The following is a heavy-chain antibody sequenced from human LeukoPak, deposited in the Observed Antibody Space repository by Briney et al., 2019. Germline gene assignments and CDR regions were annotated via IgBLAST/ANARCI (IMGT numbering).Heavy chain of an antibody. D-gene: IGHD1-26*01. Sequence: GASVKVSCKASGYTFTGYYMHWVRQAPGQGLEWMGWINPNSGGTNYAQKFQGRVTMTRDTSISTAYMELSRLRSDDTAVYYCARDLDRELLRDWFDPWGQGTLVTVSS. J-gene: IGHJ5*02. CDR2: INPNSGGT. CDR1: GYTFTGYY. CDR3: ARDLDRELLRDWFDP. V-gene: IGHV1-2*02.